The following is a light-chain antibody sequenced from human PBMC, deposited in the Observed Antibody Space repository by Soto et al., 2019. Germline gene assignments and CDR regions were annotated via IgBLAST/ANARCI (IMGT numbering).Light chain of an antibody. J-gene: IGLJ2*01. CDR1: SSDVGGYNY. Sequence: QLVLTKPASVSGSPGQSITISCTGTSSDVGGYNYVSWYQQHPGKAPKLMIYDVSNRPSGVSNRFSGSKSGNTASLTIAWLQAEDEADYYCSSYTSSSTVVFGGGTQLTVL. V-gene: IGLV2-14*01. CDR3: SSYTSSSTVV. CDR2: DVS.